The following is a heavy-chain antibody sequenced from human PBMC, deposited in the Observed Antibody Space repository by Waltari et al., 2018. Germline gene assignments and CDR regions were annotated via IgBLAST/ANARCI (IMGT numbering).Heavy chain of an antibody. V-gene: IGHV3-74*01. CDR3: VLYSSEFLGDC. CDR2: IHTEGSIT. J-gene: IGHJ4*02. Sequence: EVQLVESGGGLVQPGGSLRLYCAASGFTFSNFWMHWVRRAPGKGLVAVSHIHTEGSITNYADSVKGRFTISRDNAKNTLSLQMNSLRAEDTSVYYCVLYSSEFLGDCWGQGTLVTVSS. D-gene: IGHD6-25*01. CDR1: GFTFSNFW.